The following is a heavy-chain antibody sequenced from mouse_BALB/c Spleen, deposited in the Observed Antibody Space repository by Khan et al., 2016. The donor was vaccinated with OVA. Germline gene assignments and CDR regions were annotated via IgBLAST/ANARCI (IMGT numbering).Heavy chain of an antibody. J-gene: IGHJ3*01. D-gene: IGHD2-14*01. CDR2: INPDSSTI. V-gene: IGHV4-1*02. Sequence: EVKLLESGGGLVQPGGSLKLSCAASGFDFSRYWMSWVRQAPGKGLEWIGEINPDSSTINYTPSLKDKFIISRDNTKNTLYLQMSKVRSEDTALYYCARPYRYDGRAWFAYWGQGTLVTVSA. CDR3: ARPYRYDGRAWFAY. CDR1: GFDFSRYW.